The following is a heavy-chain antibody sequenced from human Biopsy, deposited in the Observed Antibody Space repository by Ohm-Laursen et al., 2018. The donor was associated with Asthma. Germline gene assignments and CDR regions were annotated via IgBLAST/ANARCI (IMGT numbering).Heavy chain of an antibody. CDR3: ASTTPSIVVVARAGAFDI. J-gene: IGHJ3*02. V-gene: IGHV3-23*01. CDR2: ISGSGGST. D-gene: IGHD3-22*01. Sequence: GSLRLSCSASGFTFSSYAMSWVRQAPGKGLEWVSAISGSGGSTYYADSVKGRFTISRDKSKNTLYLQMNSLRAEDAAVYYCASTTPSIVVVARAGAFDIWGQGTMVTVSS. CDR1: GFTFSSYA.